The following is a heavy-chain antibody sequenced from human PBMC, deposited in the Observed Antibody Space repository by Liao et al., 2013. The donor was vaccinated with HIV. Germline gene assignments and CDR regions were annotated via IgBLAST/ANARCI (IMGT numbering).Heavy chain of an antibody. CDR1: GGSMSSYY. CDR3: ARSPSGDTFDI. V-gene: IGHV4-34*01. CDR2: INHSGST. Sequence: QVQLQESGPGLVKPSETLSLTCTVSGGSMSSYYWSWIRQPPGKGLEWIGEINHSGSTNYNPSLKSRVTISVDTSKNQFSLKLRSVTAADTAVYSCARSPSGDTFDIWGQGTMVTVSS. J-gene: IGHJ3*02.